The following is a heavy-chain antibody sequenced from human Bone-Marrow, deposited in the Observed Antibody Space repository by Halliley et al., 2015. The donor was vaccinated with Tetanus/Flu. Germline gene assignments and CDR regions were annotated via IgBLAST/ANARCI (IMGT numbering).Heavy chain of an antibody. V-gene: IGHV4-34*01. CDR2: INERGST. D-gene: IGHD4-17*01. CDR3: ARGYGHFYY. Sequence: GLGGIGEINERGSTNHNPSLKGRVPISLDTSKNQIPLGLSSGTAADTAEYYCARGYGHFYYWGQGTLVTVSS. J-gene: IGHJ4*02.